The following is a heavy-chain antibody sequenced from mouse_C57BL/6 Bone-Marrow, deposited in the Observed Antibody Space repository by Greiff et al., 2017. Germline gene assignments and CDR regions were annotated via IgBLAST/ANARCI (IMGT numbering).Heavy chain of an antibody. D-gene: IGHD2-2*01. CDR1: GYTFTNYW. CDR3: ARSWLREGYFDY. Sequence: VQLQQSGAELVRPGTSVKMSCKASGYTFTNYWVGWAKQRPGHGLEWIGDIYPGGGYTNYNEKFKGKATMTADKSSSTAYMQFSSLTSEDSAIYYCARSWLREGYFDYWGQGTTLTVSS. J-gene: IGHJ2*01. V-gene: IGHV1-63*01. CDR2: IYPGGGYT.